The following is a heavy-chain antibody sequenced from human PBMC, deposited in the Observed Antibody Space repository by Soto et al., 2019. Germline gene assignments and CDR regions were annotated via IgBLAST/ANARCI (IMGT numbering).Heavy chain of an antibody. V-gene: IGHV3-23*01. D-gene: IGHD2-2*01. Sequence: PGGSLRLSCAASGFTFSSYAMSWVRQAPGKGLEWVSAISGSGGSTYYADSVKGRFTISRDNSKNTLYLQMNSLRAEDTAVYYCAKVYRYCSSTSCHGLDYWGQGTLVTVSS. J-gene: IGHJ4*02. CDR1: GFTFSSYA. CDR3: AKVYRYCSSTSCHGLDY. CDR2: ISGSGGST.